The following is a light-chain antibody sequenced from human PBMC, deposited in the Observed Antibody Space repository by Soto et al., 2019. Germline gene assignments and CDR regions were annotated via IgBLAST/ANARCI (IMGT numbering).Light chain of an antibody. J-gene: IGKJ4*01. CDR2: GAS. V-gene: IGKV3-20*01. Sequence: EIVLTQSPGTLSLSPGERATLSCRASQSISSSYLAWYQQKPGQAPRLLIYGASSRATGIPDRISGSGSGTDFTLTISRLEPEDFAVYYCQQYRTSPLTFGGGTKVDIK. CDR3: QQYRTSPLT. CDR1: QSISSSY.